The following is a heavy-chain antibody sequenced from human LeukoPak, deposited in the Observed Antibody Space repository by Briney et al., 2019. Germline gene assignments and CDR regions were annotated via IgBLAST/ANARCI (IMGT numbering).Heavy chain of an antibody. D-gene: IGHD3-22*01. J-gene: IGHJ4*02. CDR3: AREGTYYYDSSGLDY. V-gene: IGHV1-2*02. CDR1: GYTFTGYY. Sequence: ASVKVSCKASGYTFTGYYMHWARQAPGQGLEWMGWINPNSGGTNYAQKFQGRVTMTRDTSISTAYMELSRLRSDDTAVYYCAREGTYYYDSSGLDYWGQGTLVTVSS. CDR2: INPNSGGT.